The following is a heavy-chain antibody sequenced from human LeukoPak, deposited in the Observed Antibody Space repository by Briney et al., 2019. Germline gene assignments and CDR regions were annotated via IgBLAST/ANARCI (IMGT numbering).Heavy chain of an antibody. J-gene: IGHJ4*02. CDR3: ARDPDYGDPE. V-gene: IGHV3-11*01. Sequence: GGSLRLSCVASGFTFSDHYMSWFRLSPGKGLEWLSYITSSGSTTDYADSVKGRFTISRDNAKNSMFLQMNSLSPEDTAVYYCARDPDYGDPEWGQGTLVTVSS. CDR1: GFTFSDHY. CDR2: ITSSGSTT. D-gene: IGHD4-17*01.